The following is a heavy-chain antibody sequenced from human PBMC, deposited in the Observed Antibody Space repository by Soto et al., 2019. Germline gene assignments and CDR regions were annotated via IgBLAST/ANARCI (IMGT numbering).Heavy chain of an antibody. Sequence: HPGGSLRLSCSASGFTFDDYAMHWVRHSPGKGLEWVSGISGRGDATYYADSVEGRFTISRDSSQNTLYLQMNSLRAEDTAIYYCTRELVTTIIGYWGLGTLVTVSS. CDR1: GFTFDDYA. D-gene: IGHD5-12*01. CDR3: TRELVTTIIGY. V-gene: IGHV3-23*01. CDR2: ISGRGDAT. J-gene: IGHJ4*02.